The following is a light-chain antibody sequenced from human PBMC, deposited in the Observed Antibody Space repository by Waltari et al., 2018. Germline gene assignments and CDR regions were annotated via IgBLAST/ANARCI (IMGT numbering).Light chain of an antibody. J-gene: IGKJ4*01. CDR1: QSISSK. Sequence: EIVMTQSPATLSMSPVERATLSCRASQSISSKLAWYQHKPGQAPRLLIYGASTRATGIPARFSGSGSGTEFTLTISSLQSEDLADYYCHQYSNWPLTFGGGTKVEIK. CDR3: HQYSNWPLT. V-gene: IGKV3-15*01. CDR2: GAS.